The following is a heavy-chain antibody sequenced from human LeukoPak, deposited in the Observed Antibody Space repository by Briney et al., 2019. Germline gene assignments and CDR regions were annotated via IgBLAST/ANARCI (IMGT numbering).Heavy chain of an antibody. CDR2: ISSSSSYI. V-gene: IGHV3-21*01. CDR3: ARNGYGSAYYYYYYMDV. Sequence: GGSLRLSCAASGFPFSSYSMNWVRQAPGKGLEWVSSISSSSSYIYYADSVKGRFTISRDNSKNTLYLQMNSLRAEDTAVYYCARNGYGSAYYYYYYMDVWGKGTTVTVSS. D-gene: IGHD3-10*01. CDR1: GFPFSSYS. J-gene: IGHJ6*03.